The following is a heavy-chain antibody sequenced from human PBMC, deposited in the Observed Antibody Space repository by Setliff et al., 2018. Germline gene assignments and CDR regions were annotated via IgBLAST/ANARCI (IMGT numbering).Heavy chain of an antibody. CDR2: IKTDGSYT. CDR1: GFTFSGHW. CDR3: ARGLRPSDY. J-gene: IGHJ4*02. Sequence: GGSLRLSCAASGFTFSGHWMHWVRQAPGKGLVWVSRIKTDGSYTNYADSVKGRFTISRDNAKNTLYLQMNSLRGEDTAVYYCARGLRPSDYWGQGTLVTVSS. D-gene: IGHD2-21*02. V-gene: IGHV3-74*01.